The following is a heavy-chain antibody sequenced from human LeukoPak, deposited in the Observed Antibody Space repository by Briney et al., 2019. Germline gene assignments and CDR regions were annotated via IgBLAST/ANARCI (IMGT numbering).Heavy chain of an antibody. CDR1: GDTFSIYA. CDR2: IKPNLWTE. V-gene: IGHV1-69*13. Sequence: ATVKVSCKSSGDTFSIYAISWVRQAPGQGLEWKGTIKPNLWTENVGPKVSGKGPNTPDESPNSAYQERSSLRSEDTAVYYCARDDSAVAGDYWGEGTLDTDSS. J-gene: IGHJ4*02. D-gene: IGHD2-15*01. CDR3: ARDDSAVAGDY.